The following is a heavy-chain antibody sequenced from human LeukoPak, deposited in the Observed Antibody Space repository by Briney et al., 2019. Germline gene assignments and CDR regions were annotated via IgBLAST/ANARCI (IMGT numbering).Heavy chain of an antibody. D-gene: IGHD3-22*01. CDR2: IYYSGST. CDR3: ARGSSGYYYFDY. J-gene: IGHJ4*02. V-gene: IGHV4-59*08. CDR1: GGSISSYY. Sequence: SETLSLTCTVSGGSISSYYWSWIRQPPGKGLEWIGNIYYSGSTNYNPSLKSRVTTSVDTSTNQFPLELSSVAAADTAVYYWARGSSGYYYFDYWGQGTLVTVSS.